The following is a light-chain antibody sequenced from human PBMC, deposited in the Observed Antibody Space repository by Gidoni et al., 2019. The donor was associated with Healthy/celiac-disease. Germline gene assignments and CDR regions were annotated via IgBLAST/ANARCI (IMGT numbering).Light chain of an antibody. CDR3: MQALQTPT. CDR2: LGS. CDR1: QSLLHSNGYNY. V-gene: IGKV2-28*01. J-gene: IGKJ2*01. Sequence: EIVMTQSPLSLPVTPGEPASIYCRSSQSLLHSNGYNYLDWYLQKPGQSPQLLIYLGSNRASGVPDRFSGSGSGTDFTLKISRVEAEDVGVYYCMQALQTPTFGQGTKLEIK.